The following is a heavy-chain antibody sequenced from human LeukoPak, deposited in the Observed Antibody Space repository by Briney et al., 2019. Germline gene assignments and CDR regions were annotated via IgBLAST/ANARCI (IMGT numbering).Heavy chain of an antibody. D-gene: IGHD3-10*01. V-gene: IGHV4-59*01. CDR2: IYYSGST. J-gene: IGHJ5*02. CDR3: ARGLGFGANWFDP. Sequence: SETLSLTCTVSGGSISSYYWSWIRQPPGKGLQGIGYIYYSGSTNYNPSLKSRVTISVDTSKNQFSLKLSSVTAADTAVYYCARGLGFGANWFDPWGQGTLVTVSS. CDR1: GGSISSYY.